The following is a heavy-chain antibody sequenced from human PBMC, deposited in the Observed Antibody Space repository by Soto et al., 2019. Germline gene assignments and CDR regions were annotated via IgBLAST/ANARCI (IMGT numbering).Heavy chain of an antibody. CDR3: AKAGPKTYYYDSSGSPFDY. Sequence: QVQLVESGGGVVQPGRSLRLSCAASGFTFSSYGMHWVRQAPGKGLEWVAVISYDGSNKYYADSVKGRFTISRDNSENTLYLQMNSLRAEDTAVYYCAKAGPKTYYYDSSGSPFDYWGQGTLVTVSS. J-gene: IGHJ4*02. V-gene: IGHV3-30*18. CDR1: GFTFSSYG. D-gene: IGHD3-22*01. CDR2: ISYDGSNK.